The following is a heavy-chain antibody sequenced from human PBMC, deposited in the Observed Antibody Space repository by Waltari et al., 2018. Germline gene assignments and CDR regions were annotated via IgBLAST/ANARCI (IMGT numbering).Heavy chain of an antibody. V-gene: IGHV4-39*07. CDR3: ARVHNSLTIFGGGPHPYWFDP. J-gene: IGHJ5*02. D-gene: IGHD3-3*01. CDR1: GGSISSSSYY. Sequence: QLQLQESGPGLVQPSETLSLTCTVSGGSISSSSYYWGCIRQPPGKGLEWIGSIYYSGSTYYNPSLKSRVTISVDTSKNQFSLKLSSVTAADTAVYYCARVHNSLTIFGGGPHPYWFDPWGQGTLVTVSS. CDR2: IYYSGST.